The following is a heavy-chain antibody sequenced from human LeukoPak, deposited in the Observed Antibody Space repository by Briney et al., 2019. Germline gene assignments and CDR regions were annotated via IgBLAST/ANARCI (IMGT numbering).Heavy chain of an antibody. CDR2: IRSKAYGGTT. CDR3: TRSLTYYYDSSGYYPQNFDY. CDR1: GFTFGDYA. J-gene: IGHJ4*02. D-gene: IGHD3-22*01. Sequence: GGSLRLSCTASGFTFGDYAMSWFRQAPGKGLEWVGFIRSKAYGGTTEYAASVKGRFTISRDDSKSIAYLQMNSLKTEDTAVYYCTRSLTYYYDSSGYYPQNFDYWGQGTLVTVSS. V-gene: IGHV3-49*03.